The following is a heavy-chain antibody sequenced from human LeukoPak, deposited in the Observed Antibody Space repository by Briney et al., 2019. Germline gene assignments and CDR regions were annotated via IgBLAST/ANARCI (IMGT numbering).Heavy chain of an antibody. CDR2: IYYSGST. V-gene: IGHV4-31*03. J-gene: IGHJ4*02. CDR3: ARVSTRTYDFWSGYYPSDFDY. CDR1: GGSISSGGYY. Sequence: SQTLPLTCTVSGGSISSGGYYWSWIRQHPGKGLEWIGYIYYSGSTNYNPSLKSRVTISVDTSKNQFSLKLSSVTAADTAVYYCARVSTRTYDFWSGYYPSDFDYWGQGTLVTVSS. D-gene: IGHD3-3*01.